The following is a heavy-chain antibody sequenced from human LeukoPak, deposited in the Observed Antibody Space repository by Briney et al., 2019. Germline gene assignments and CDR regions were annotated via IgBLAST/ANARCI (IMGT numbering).Heavy chain of an antibody. CDR1: GFTFDDYA. Sequence: GGSLRLSCAASGFTFDDYAMHWVRQAPGKGLEWVSGISWNSGSIGYADSVKGRFTISRDNAKTSLYLQMNSLRAEDTALYYCAKSTSSGWYEGYYFDYWGQGTLVTVSS. CDR2: ISWNSGSI. J-gene: IGHJ4*02. V-gene: IGHV3-9*01. CDR3: AKSTSSGWYEGYYFDY. D-gene: IGHD6-19*01.